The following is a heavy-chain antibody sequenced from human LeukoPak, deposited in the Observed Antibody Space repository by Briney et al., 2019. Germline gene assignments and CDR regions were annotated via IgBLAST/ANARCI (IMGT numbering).Heavy chain of an antibody. D-gene: IGHD3-22*01. CDR3: ARVLSGSWDWFDP. V-gene: IGHV3-74*01. CDR2: INPDGSTT. CDR1: RFTFSRYW. J-gene: IGHJ5*02. Sequence: PGGSLRLSCAASRFTFSRYWIHWVRQAPGKGLEWVSRINPDGSTTTYADSVKGRFTISRDNAKNTVYLQMNSLRAEDTAVYYCARVLSGSWDWFDPWGQGTLVTVSS.